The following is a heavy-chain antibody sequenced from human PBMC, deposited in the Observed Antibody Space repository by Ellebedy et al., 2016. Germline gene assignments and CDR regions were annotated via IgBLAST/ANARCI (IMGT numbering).Heavy chain of an antibody. D-gene: IGHD3-10*01. CDR3: RGSGYFDY. V-gene: IGHV3-74*01. J-gene: IGHJ4*02. CDR2: ISSDGSTT. Sequence: HTGGSLRLSCAASGFNFSSYWMHWVRQAPGKGLVWVSRISSDGSTTNYADSVKGRFTISRDNAKNTVYLQMNSLRAEDTAVYYCRGSGYFDYWGQGTLVTVSS. CDR1: GFNFSSYW.